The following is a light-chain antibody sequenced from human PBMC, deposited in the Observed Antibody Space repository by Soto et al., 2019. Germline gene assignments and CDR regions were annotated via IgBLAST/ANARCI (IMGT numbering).Light chain of an antibody. J-gene: IGLJ1*01. CDR1: SSDIETYNL. Sequence: QSALTQPASVSGSPGQSITISCTGASSDIETYNLVSWYQHHPGKAPKLIIYEGSRRTSGVSDRISGSTSGSTAALPISGLQADDAADYHCCSYTGGSPFPYVFGTGTKLTVL. V-gene: IGLV2-23*03. CDR3: CSYTGGSPFPYV. CDR2: EGS.